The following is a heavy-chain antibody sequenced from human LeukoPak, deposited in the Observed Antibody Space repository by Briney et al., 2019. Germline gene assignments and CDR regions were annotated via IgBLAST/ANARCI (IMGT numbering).Heavy chain of an antibody. D-gene: IGHD3-10*01. Sequence: GASVKVSCKASGYTFTNYAMHWVRQAPGQRLEWMGRINAGNGNTKYSQKFQDRVTITRDTSASTAYMELSSLKSEDTAVYYCARGILWFGELSSLGYWGQGTLVTVSS. CDR1: GYTFTNYA. CDR2: INAGNGNT. J-gene: IGHJ4*02. CDR3: ARGILWFGELSSLGY. V-gene: IGHV1-3*01.